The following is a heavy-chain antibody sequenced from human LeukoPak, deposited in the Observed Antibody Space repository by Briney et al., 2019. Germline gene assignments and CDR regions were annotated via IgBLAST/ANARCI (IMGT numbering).Heavy chain of an antibody. CDR3: AKEYGPRDFWSGYYPPSQGY. V-gene: IGHV3-23*01. J-gene: IGHJ4*02. Sequence: GGSLRLSCAASGFTFSRYAMSWVRQAPGKGLEWVSAISGSGGSTYYADSVKGRFTISRDNAKNSLYLQMNSLRAEDTAVYYCAKEYGPRDFWSGYYPPSQGYWGQGTLVTVSS. CDR1: GFTFSRYA. D-gene: IGHD3-3*01. CDR2: ISGSGGST.